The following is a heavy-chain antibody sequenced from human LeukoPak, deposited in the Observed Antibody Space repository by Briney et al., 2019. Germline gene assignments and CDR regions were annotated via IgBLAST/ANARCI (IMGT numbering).Heavy chain of an antibody. D-gene: IGHD3-9*01. CDR3: AREVVIFPDYYYYGMDA. V-gene: IGHV3-11*01. Sequence: GGSLRLSCAASGFTFRDYYMTWIRQAPGKGLEWISYISRSGDTLYYSDSVEGRFTISRDNTKNSLYLQMNSLRAEDTAVYYCAREVVIFPDYYYYGMDAWGQGATVTVSS. J-gene: IGHJ6*02. CDR2: ISRSGDTL. CDR1: GFTFRDYY.